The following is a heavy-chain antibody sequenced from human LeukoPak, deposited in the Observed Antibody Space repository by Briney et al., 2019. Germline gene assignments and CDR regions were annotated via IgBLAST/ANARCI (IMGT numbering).Heavy chain of an antibody. D-gene: IGHD3-16*01. CDR2: ITGSSSAI. CDR3: ARGGGAPDY. CDR1: GITFSSYA. J-gene: IGHJ4*02. V-gene: IGHV3-48*01. Sequence: GGSLRLSCAASGITFSSYAMSWVRQAPGKGLEWVSYITGSSSAIYYADSVKGRFTISRDNAKNSLYLQMNSLRAEDTAVYYCARGGGAPDYWGQGTLVTVSS.